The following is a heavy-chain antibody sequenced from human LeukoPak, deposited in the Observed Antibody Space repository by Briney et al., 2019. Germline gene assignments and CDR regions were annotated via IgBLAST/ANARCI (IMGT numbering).Heavy chain of an antibody. CDR2: INPSGGST. J-gene: IGHJ4*02. CDR1: GYTFTSYY. V-gene: IGHV1-46*01. Sequence: ASVKVSCKASGYTFTSYYMHWVRQAPGQGLEWMGIINPSGGSTSYAQKFQGRVTMTRDTSTSTVYMELSSLRSEDTAVYYCARRPYYDFWSGYYHYFDYWGQGTLVTVSS. CDR3: ARRPYYDFWSGYYHYFDY. D-gene: IGHD3-3*01.